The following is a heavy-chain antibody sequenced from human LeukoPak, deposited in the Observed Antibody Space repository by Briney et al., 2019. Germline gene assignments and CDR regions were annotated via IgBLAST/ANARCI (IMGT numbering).Heavy chain of an antibody. Sequence: PGGSLRLSCAASGFTFSSYAMHWVRQAPGKGLEWVAVISYDGSNKYYADSVKGRFTISRDNAKNSLYLQMNSLRAEDTAVYYCARDPRVFWSGYYVVPYFDYWGQGTLVTVSS. CDR3: ARDPRVFWSGYYVVPYFDY. J-gene: IGHJ4*02. CDR1: GFTFSSYA. V-gene: IGHV3-30-3*01. CDR2: ISYDGSNK. D-gene: IGHD3-3*01.